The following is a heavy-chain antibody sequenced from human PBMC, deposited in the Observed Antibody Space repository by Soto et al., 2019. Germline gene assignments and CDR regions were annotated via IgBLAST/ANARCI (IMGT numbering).Heavy chain of an antibody. CDR3: ARHVLVTQYYYSYMDV. J-gene: IGHJ6*03. CDR2: IYYSGSN. CDR1: GGSISSSSYY. V-gene: IGHV4-39*01. Sequence: QLQLQESGPGLVKPSETLSLTCTVSGGSISSSSYYWGWIRQPPGKGLEWIGSIYYSGSNYYNPSLKSRVTLSVDTSKTQCSLKLSSVTAADTAVYYCARHVLVTQYYYSYMDVWGKGTTVTVSS. D-gene: IGHD2-2*01.